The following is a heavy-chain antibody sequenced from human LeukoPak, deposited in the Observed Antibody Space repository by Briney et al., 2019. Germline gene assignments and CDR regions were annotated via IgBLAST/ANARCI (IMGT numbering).Heavy chain of an antibody. CDR3: ARVQVAATISFDY. V-gene: IGHV4-38-2*01. CDR1: GYSISSGYY. Sequence: PSETLSLTCAVSGYSISSGYYWGWIRQPPGKGLDWIGRIYHSGSTYYNPSLKSRVTISVDTSKDQFSLKLSSVTAADTAVYYCARVQVAATISFDYWGQGTLVTVSS. J-gene: IGHJ4*02. D-gene: IGHD5-12*01. CDR2: IYHSGST.